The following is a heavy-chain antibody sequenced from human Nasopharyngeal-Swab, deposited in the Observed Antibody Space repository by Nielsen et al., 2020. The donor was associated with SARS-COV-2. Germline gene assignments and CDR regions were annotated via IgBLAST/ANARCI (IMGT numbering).Heavy chain of an antibody. CDR3: ARAAPWGVRGAFDI. V-gene: IGHV1-18*01. J-gene: IGHJ3*02. Sequence: ASVKDSCKASGYTFTSYGISWVRHAPGQGLEWMGWISAYNGNTNYAQKLQGRVTMTTDTSTSTAYMELMSLRSDDTAVYYCARAAPWGVRGAFDIWGQGTMVTVSS. CDR1: GYTFTSYG. D-gene: IGHD3-10*01. CDR2: ISAYNGNT.